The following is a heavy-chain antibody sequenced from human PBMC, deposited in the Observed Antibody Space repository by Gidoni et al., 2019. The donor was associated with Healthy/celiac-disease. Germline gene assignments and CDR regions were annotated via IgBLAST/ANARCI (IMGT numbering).Heavy chain of an antibody. CDR3: TTHNTSGYFTDAFDI. J-gene: IGHJ3*02. V-gene: IGHV3-15*01. CDR2: FKSKIDGGTT. D-gene: IGHD3-22*01. Sequence: WVGRFKSKIDGGTTDFAAPVKGRFTISRDDSKNMLYLQMNSLKTEDTAVYYCTTHNTSGYFTDAFDIWGQGIRVTVSS.